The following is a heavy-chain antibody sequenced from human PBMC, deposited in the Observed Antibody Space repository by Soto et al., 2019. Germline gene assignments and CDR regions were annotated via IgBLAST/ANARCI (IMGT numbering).Heavy chain of an antibody. V-gene: IGHV1-3*05. D-gene: IGHD3-10*01. J-gene: IGHJ4*02. CDR2: INAGNGNT. CDR1: GYTFTSYA. CDR3: ARDPLEGRGFDY. Sequence: QVQLVQSGAEEKKPGASVKVSCKASGYTFTSYAMHWVRQAPGQRLEWMGWINAGNGNTKYSQKFQGRVTITRDTSASTAYRELSSLRSEDTAVYYCARDPLEGRGFDYWGQGTLVTVSS.